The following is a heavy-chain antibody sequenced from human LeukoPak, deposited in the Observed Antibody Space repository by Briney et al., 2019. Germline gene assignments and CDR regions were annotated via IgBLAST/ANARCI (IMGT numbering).Heavy chain of an antibody. CDR1: GFTFSSYE. CDR2: ISSSGSTI. CDR3: AKGDVDTAMVF. D-gene: IGHD5-18*01. J-gene: IGHJ4*02. V-gene: IGHV3-48*03. Sequence: GGSLRLSCAASGFTFSSYEMNWVRQAPGKGLEWVSYISSSGSTIYYADSVKGRFTISRDNSKNTLYLQMNSLRAEDTAVYYCAKGDVDTAMVFWGQGTLVTVSS.